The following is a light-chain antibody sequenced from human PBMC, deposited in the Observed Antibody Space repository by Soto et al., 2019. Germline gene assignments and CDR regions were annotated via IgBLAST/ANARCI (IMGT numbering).Light chain of an antibody. CDR3: QQYGNSPWT. Sequence: EIVLTQSPGTLSLSPGERATLSCRASQSVSSSYLAWYQQKPGQAPRLLIYGASNRATGTPDRFRGSGSGTDFTLTISRLEPEEFAVYYCQQYGNSPWTFGQGTKVEL. V-gene: IGKV3-20*01. J-gene: IGKJ1*01. CDR2: GAS. CDR1: QSVSSSY.